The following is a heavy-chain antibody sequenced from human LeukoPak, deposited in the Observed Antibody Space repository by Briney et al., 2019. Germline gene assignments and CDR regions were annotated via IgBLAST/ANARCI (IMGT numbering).Heavy chain of an antibody. CDR2: ISSSSSYI. V-gene: IGHV3-21*01. CDR3: ARDRSEDSGYRSYFDY. Sequence: KTGGSPRLSCAASGFTFSSYSMNWVRQAPGKGLEWVSSISSSSSYIYYADSVKGRFTISRDTAKNSLYLQMNSLRAEDTAVYYCARDRSEDSGYRSYFDYWGQGTLVTVSS. D-gene: IGHD5-12*01. J-gene: IGHJ4*02. CDR1: GFTFSSYS.